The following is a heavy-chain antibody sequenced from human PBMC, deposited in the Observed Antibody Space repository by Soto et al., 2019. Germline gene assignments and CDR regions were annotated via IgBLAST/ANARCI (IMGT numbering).Heavy chain of an antibody. CDR3: AREGEGNGFDP. CDR1: GFTFSSYG. J-gene: IGHJ5*02. CDR2: IWYDGSNK. D-gene: IGHD2-8*01. Sequence: QVQLVESGGGVVQPGRSLRLSCAASGFTFSSYGMHWVRQAPGKGLEWVAVIWYDGSNKYYADSVKGRFTISRDNSNNTLYLQMNSLRAEDTAVYYCAREGEGNGFDPWGQGTLVTVSS. V-gene: IGHV3-33*01.